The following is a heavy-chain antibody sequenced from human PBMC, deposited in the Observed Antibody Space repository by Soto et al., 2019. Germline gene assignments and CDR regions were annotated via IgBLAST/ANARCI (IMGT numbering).Heavy chain of an antibody. CDR1: GYTFTSYA. Sequence: QVQLVQSGAEVKKPGASVKVSCKASGYTFTSYAMHWVRQAPGQRLEWMGWINAGNGNTKYSQKFQGRVTITRDTSASTAYMELSSLRSEDTAVYYCARTSGNDYAKPYYFDYWGQGTLVTVSS. J-gene: IGHJ4*02. D-gene: IGHD4-17*01. CDR2: INAGNGNT. V-gene: IGHV1-3*01. CDR3: ARTSGNDYAKPYYFDY.